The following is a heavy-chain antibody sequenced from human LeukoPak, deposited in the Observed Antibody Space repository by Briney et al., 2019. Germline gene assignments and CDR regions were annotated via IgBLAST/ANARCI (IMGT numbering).Heavy chain of an antibody. J-gene: IGHJ6*02. V-gene: IGHV3-30-3*01. D-gene: IGHD1-26*01. CDR3: ARDSDGSYYLYGMGV. Sequence: GGSLRLSCAASGFTFSSYAMHWVRQAPGKGLEWVAVISYDGSNKYYADSVKGRFTISRDNSKNTLYLQMNSLRAEDTAVYYCARDSDGSYYLYGMGVWGQGTTVTVSS. CDR2: ISYDGSNK. CDR1: GFTFSSYA.